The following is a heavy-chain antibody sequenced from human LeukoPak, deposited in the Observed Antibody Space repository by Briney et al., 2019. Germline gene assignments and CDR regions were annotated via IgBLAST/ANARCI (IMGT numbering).Heavy chain of an antibody. CDR2: TYYRSKWYN. D-gene: IGHD6-13*01. CDR1: GDSVSSNSAA. V-gene: IGHV6-1*01. J-gene: IGHJ5*02. CDR3: ARSEQQLVQVVGYWFDP. Sequence: SQTLSLTCALSGDSVSSNSAAWNWIRQSPSRGLEWLGRTYYRSKWYNDYAVSVKSRITINPDTSKNQFSLQLNSVTPEDTAVYYCARSEQQLVQVVGYWFDPWGQGTLVTVSS.